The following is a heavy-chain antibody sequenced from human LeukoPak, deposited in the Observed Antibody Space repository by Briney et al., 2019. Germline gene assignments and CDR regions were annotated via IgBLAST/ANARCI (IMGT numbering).Heavy chain of an antibody. CDR2: MNPDSGGT. CDR3: ARVSGSYTLNYYYGMDV. CDR1: GYTFTAYY. D-gene: IGHD1-26*01. Sequence: GASVKVSCKASGYTFTAYYMYWVRQAPGQGLEWMGWMNPDSGGTNYAQKFQGRVTMSRDTSISTAYMELSRLRSDDTAVYYCARVSGSYTLNYYYGMDVWGQGTTVTVSS. V-gene: IGHV1-2*02. J-gene: IGHJ6*02.